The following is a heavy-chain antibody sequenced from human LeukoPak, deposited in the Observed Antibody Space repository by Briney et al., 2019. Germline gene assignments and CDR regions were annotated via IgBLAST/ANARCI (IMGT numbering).Heavy chain of an antibody. CDR3: AREAYCSGGSCYPGALDT. V-gene: IGHV1-18*01. D-gene: IGHD2-15*01. Sequence: ASVKVSCKASRVTFTSYGISWVRQAPGQGLEWMGWSSAHNGDTNYAQNIQGRVTMTTDTSTTTAYMELRSLRSDDTAVYYCAREAYCSGGSCYPGALDTWGQGTMVTVSS. CDR1: RVTFTSYG. J-gene: IGHJ3*02. CDR2: SSAHNGDT.